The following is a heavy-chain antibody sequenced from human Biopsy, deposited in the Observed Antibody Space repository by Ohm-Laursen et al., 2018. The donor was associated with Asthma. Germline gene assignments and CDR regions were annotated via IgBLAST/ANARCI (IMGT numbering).Heavy chain of an antibody. V-gene: IGHV1-18*01. J-gene: IGHJ6*02. D-gene: IGHD3-10*01. CDR2: ISVYNGNT. Sequence: ASVTVSCKTSGCTFNSAGITWVRQAPGQGLEWMGWISVYNGNTKVAQKLQDRVTMITDTSTSTAYMELRSLRSDDTAVYFCARAVDYSHYYGIDVWGQGTTVTVS. CDR3: ARAVDYSHYYGIDV. CDR1: GCTFNSAG.